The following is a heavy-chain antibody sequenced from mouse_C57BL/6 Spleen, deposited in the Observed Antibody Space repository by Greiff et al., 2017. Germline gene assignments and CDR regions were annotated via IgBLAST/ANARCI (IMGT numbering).Heavy chain of an antibody. CDR3: ASAFITTVVAEAMDY. J-gene: IGHJ4*01. CDR1: GFNIKDYY. CDR2: IDPEDGET. Sequence: EVQLQQSGAELVKPGASVKLSCTASGFNIKDYYMHWVKQRPEQGLEWIGRIDPEDGETKYAPKFKGKATITADTSSNTAYLQLSSLTSEDTAVYYCASAFITTVVAEAMDYWGQGTSVTVSA. V-gene: IGHV14-2*01. D-gene: IGHD1-1*01.